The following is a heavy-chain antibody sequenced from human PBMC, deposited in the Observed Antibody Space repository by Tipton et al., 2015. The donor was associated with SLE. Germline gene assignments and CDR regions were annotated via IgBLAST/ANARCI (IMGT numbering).Heavy chain of an antibody. Sequence: SLRLSCAASGFSVTNNYMSWVRQAPGKGLEWVSVIYVPGDTYYADSVKGRFTISRDNSKNTVSLQMNSLRVEDTAVYFCARGRGGEFLDYWGQGTLVTVSS. V-gene: IGHV3-53*01. CDR3: ARGRGGEFLDY. CDR1: GFSVTNNY. D-gene: IGHD3-16*01. CDR2: IYVPGDT. J-gene: IGHJ4*02.